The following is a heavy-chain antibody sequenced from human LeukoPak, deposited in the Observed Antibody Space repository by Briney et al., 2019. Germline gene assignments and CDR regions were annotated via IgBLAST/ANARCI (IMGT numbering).Heavy chain of an antibody. CDR2: IRYDGSNK. J-gene: IGHJ4*02. Sequence: PGGSLRLSCAASGFTFSSYGMHWVRQAPGKRLEWVAFIRYDGSNKYYADSVKGRFTISRDNSKNTLYLQMNSLRAEDTAVYYCASLRPGAAGTRGDYWGQGTLVTVSS. CDR1: GFTFSSYG. CDR3: ASLRPGAAGTRGDY. V-gene: IGHV3-30*02. D-gene: IGHD6-13*01.